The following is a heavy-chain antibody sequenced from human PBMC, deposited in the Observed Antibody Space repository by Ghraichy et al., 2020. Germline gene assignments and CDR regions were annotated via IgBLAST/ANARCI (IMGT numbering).Heavy chain of an antibody. Sequence: SETLSLTCTVSGGSISSSSYYWGWIRQPPGKGLEWIGSIYYSGSTYYNPSLKSRVTISVDTSKNQFSLKLSSVTAADTAVYYCARQEELEPDLDAFDIWSQGTMVTVSS. V-gene: IGHV4-39*01. D-gene: IGHD1-1*01. J-gene: IGHJ3*02. CDR2: IYYSGST. CDR1: GGSISSSSYY. CDR3: ARQEELEPDLDAFDI.